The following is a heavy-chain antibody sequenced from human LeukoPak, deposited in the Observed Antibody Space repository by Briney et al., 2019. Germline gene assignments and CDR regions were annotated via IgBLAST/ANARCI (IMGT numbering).Heavy chain of an antibody. CDR2: ISASGDST. Sequence: GGSLRLSCAASGFIFSNYVMSWVRQAPGKGLEWVSAISASGDSTYYADSVKGRFTISRDNSKNTLFLQMNTLRTTAVYYCAKGFNYGSGRYEYYQHWGQGTLVTVSS. V-gene: IGHV3-23*01. CDR1: GFIFSNYV. CDR3: AKGFNYGSGRYEYYQH. D-gene: IGHD3-10*01. J-gene: IGHJ1*01.